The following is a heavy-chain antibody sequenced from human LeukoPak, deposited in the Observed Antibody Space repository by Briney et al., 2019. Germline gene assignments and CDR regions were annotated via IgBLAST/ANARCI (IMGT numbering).Heavy chain of an antibody. J-gene: IGHJ4*02. D-gene: IGHD2-8*01. CDR3: ARDLGYCTNGACHTRFDY. CDR2: IYENGGTT. V-gene: IGHV3-23*01. Sequence: GGSLRLSCVGSGFTFRSHAMSWVRQAPEKGLEFVSGIYENGGTTYYADSVKGRFSISRDNSKNTLYLQMDSLRGEDTAVYYCARDLGYCTNGACHTRFDYWGQGTLVTVSS. CDR1: GFTFRSHA.